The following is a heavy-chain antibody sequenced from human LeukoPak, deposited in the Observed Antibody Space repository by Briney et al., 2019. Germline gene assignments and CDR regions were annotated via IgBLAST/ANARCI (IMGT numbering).Heavy chain of an antibody. CDR3: AKGSGSGWSPPVDY. CDR1: GFTFSSYA. J-gene: IGHJ4*02. V-gene: IGHV3-23*01. D-gene: IGHD6-19*01. Sequence: GGSLRLSCAASGFTFSSYAMSWVRQAPGKGLEWVSAISGSGGSTYYADSVKGRFTISRDNSKNTLYLQMNRLRAEDTAVYYCAKGSGSGWSPPVDYWGQGTLVTVSS. CDR2: ISGSGGST.